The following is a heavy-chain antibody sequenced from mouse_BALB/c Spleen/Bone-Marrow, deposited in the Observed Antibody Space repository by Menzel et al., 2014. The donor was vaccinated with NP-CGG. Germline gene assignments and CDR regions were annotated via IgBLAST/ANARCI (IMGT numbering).Heavy chain of an antibody. D-gene: IGHD1-1*01. CDR1: GFAFSSYW. J-gene: IGHJ1*01. CDR3: ARDATVVDFDV. Sequence: EVKLVESGGGLVQPGGSLKLSCAASGFAFSSYWMSWVRQAPGKGLEWIGEINPDSSTINFTPTLKDKFIISRDNAKNTLYLQMSKVRSEDTAIYYCARDATVVDFDVWGAGTSVTVSS. CDR2: INPDSSTI. V-gene: IGHV4-1*02.